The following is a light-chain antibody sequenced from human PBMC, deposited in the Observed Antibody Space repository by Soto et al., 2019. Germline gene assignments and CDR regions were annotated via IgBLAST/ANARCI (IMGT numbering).Light chain of an antibody. CDR2: AAS. J-gene: IGKJ2*01. CDR1: QVISSY. Sequence: DIQLTQSPSFLSASVCDRVTITCRASQVISSYLAWYQQKPGKAPKLLIYAASTLQSGVPSRFSGSGSVTEFTLTISSLQPEDFATCYCQQLNSYPHTFGQGTKLAI. CDR3: QQLNSYPHT. V-gene: IGKV1-9*01.